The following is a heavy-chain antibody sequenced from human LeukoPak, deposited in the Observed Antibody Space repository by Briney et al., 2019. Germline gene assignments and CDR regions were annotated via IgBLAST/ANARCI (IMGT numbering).Heavy chain of an antibody. V-gene: IGHV1-18*01. Sequence: GASVKVSCKASGYTFTSYGISWVRQAPGQGLEWMGWISAYNGNTNYAQKLQGRVTMTTDTSTSTAYMELRSLRSDDTAEYYCARGENRYCSSTSCSATPNDYWGQGTLVTVSS. J-gene: IGHJ4*02. CDR2: ISAYNGNT. CDR3: ARGENRYCSSTSCSATPNDY. CDR1: GYTFTSYG. D-gene: IGHD2-2*01.